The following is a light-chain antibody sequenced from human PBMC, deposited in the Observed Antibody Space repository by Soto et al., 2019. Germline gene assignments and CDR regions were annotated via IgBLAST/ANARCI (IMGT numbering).Light chain of an antibody. J-gene: IGKJ5*01. Sequence: DIQMTQSPSSVSASVGDIVTLSSRAIEDINNRFAWYQQNPGNAPKLLVYAAFILQSGVPSRFSAYGSGEDFTLSRSSLQPEDFATYYFHQAHSFPLTFGQGTRL. CDR1: EDINNR. CDR3: HQAHSFPLT. V-gene: IGKV1-12*01. CDR2: AAF.